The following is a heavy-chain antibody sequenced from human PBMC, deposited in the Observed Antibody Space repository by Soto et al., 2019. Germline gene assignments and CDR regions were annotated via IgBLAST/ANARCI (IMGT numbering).Heavy chain of an antibody. Sequence: QVQLVQSGAEVKKPGASVKVSCKASGYTFTSYGISWVRQAPGQGLEWMGWISAYNGNTNYAQKLQGRVTMTTDTSTSTAYMELRSLRSDDTAVYYCARVEHSSCWYGGIYYYGMDVWGQGTTVTVSS. V-gene: IGHV1-18*01. CDR1: GYTFTSYG. D-gene: IGHD6-19*01. J-gene: IGHJ6*02. CDR2: ISAYNGNT. CDR3: ARVEHSSCWYGGIYYYGMDV.